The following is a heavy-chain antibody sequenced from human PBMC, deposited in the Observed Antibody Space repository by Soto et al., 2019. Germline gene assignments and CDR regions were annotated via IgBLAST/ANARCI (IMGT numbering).Heavy chain of an antibody. J-gene: IGHJ2*01. CDR2: IYTGVTT. CDR1: GFGVSSSY. V-gene: IGHV3-66*04. Sequence: EVQLVESGGGLVQPGGSLRLSCAASGFGVSSSYMGWIRQAPGKGLEWVSSIYTGVTTYCAESVRGRFTTSTDSSRDTLYLQMNSLRVDDTAMYYCARHVGSYWYFDLWGRGTLVTVSS. CDR3: ARHVGSYWYFDL. D-gene: IGHD1-26*01.